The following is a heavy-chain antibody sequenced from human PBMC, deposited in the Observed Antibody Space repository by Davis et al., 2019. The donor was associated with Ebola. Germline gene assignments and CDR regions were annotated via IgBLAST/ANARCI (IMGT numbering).Heavy chain of an antibody. V-gene: IGHV3-74*01. CDR3: AKDSQWDPNGIFDY. J-gene: IGHJ4*02. D-gene: IGHD1-26*01. CDR2: INSDGSST. CDR1: GFTFSSYW. Sequence: GESLKISCAASGFTFSSYWMHWVRQAPGKGLVWVSRINSDGSSTSYADSVKGRFTISRDNAKNTLYLQMNSLRAEDTALYYCAKDSQWDPNGIFDYWGQGTLVTVSS.